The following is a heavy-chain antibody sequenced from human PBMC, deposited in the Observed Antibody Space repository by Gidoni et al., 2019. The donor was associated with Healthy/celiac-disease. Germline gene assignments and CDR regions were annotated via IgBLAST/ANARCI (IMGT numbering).Heavy chain of an antibody. V-gene: IGHV1-69*01. CDR2: IIPIFGTT. J-gene: IGHJ6*03. D-gene: IGHD3-16*01. CDR3: ARGSAGEYYYYYMDV. Sequence: QVQPVQSAADVKKPGSSVKVSCNASGGSFSSYAISWVRQAPGQGLEWMGGIIPIFGTTNYAQKFQGRVAITADESTSTAYMELSSLRSEDTAVYYCARGSAGEYYYYYMDVWGKGTTVTVSS. CDR1: GGSFSSYA.